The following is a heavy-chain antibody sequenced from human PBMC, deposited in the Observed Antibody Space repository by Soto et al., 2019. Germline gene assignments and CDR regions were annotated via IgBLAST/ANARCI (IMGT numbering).Heavy chain of an antibody. CDR2: IYRSGTT. Sequence: PSETLSLTCVVSNFPISSGYYWGWIRQSPGKGLEWIASIYRSGTTSYNPSLKSRVTISVDPSKNQFSLMLTAVTAADTAVYYCAITHSGSHYSVFNFWGRGSMVTVYS. CDR1: NFPISSGYY. V-gene: IGHV4-38-2*01. J-gene: IGHJ4*02. D-gene: IGHD1-26*01. CDR3: AITHSGSHYSVFNF.